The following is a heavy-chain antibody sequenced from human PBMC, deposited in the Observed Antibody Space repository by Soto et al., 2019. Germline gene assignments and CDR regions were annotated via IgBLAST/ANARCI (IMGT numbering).Heavy chain of an antibody. V-gene: IGHV3-21*01. D-gene: IGHD6-13*01. J-gene: IGHJ4*02. CDR1: GFTFSSYS. CDR3: ARVIGSSWLLDY. CDR2: ISSSSSYI. Sequence: EVQLVESGGGLVKPGGSLRLSCAASGFTFSSYSMNWVRQAPGKGLEWVSSISSSSSYIYYADSVKGRFTISRDNAKNLLYLQMNSLRAEDTAVYYCARVIGSSWLLDYWGQGTLVTVSS.